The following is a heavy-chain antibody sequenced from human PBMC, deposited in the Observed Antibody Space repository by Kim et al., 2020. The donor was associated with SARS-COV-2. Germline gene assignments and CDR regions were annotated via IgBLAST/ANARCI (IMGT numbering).Heavy chain of an antibody. CDR1: GYTFTSYY. D-gene: IGHD5-18*01. CDR2: INPSGGST. CDR3: ARAATARDYYYYYGMDV. Sequence: ASVKVSCKASGYTFTSYYMHWVRQAPGQGLEWMGIINPSGGSTSYAQKFQGRVTMTRDTSTSTAYMELSSLRSEDTAVYYCARAATARDYYYYYGMDVWGQGTTVTVSS. V-gene: IGHV1-46*01. J-gene: IGHJ6*02.